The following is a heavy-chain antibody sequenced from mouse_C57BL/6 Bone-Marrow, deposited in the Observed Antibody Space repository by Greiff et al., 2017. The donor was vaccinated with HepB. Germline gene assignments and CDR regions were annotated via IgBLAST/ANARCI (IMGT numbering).Heavy chain of an antibody. CDR3: TTYGYYYAMDY. D-gene: IGHD2-2*01. V-gene: IGHV14-4*01. CDR2: IDPENGDT. Sequence: VHVKQSGAELVRPGASVKLSCTASGFNIKDDYMHWVKQRPEQGLEWIGWIDPENGDTEYASKFQGKATITADTSSNTAYLQLSSLTSEDTAVYYCTTYGYYYAMDYWGQGTSVTVSS. CDR1: GFNIKDDY. J-gene: IGHJ4*01.